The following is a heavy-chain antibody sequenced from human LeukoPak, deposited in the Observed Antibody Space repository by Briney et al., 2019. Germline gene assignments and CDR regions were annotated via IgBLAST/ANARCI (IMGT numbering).Heavy chain of an antibody. CDR2: IHHSKGT. V-gene: IGHV4-34*01. CDR1: GESISDYY. J-gene: IGHJ4*02. CDR3: VRATAAGSGRAFDY. Sequence: ASETLSLTCAVYGESISDYYWTWIRQFPGKGLEWIGEIHHSKGTNYNPSLKSRLTMSVDRSKNQFSLKLSSVTAADTAIHYCVRATAAGSGRAFDYWAQGSLVPVSS. D-gene: IGHD3-10*01.